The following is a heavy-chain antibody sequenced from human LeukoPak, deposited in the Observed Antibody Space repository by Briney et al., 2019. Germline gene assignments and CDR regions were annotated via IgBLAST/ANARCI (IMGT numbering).Heavy chain of an antibody. CDR3: ARGDWNLYGRDV. CDR1: GGSTSSYY. V-gene: IGHV4-4*07. Sequence: PSETLSLTSTASGGSTSSYYASWIRQPAGKGLEWIGRIYTSGSTNYNPSLKSRVTMSVDTSKNQFSLKLSSVTAADTAVYYCARGDWNLYGRDVWGQGTTVTVSS. D-gene: IGHD1-7*01. J-gene: IGHJ6*02. CDR2: IYTSGST.